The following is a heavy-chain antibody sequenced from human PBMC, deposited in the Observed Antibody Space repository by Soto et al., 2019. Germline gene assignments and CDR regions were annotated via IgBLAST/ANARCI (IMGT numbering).Heavy chain of an antibody. CDR2: IYSDGSI. V-gene: IGHV3-53*01. CDR1: EFTVSNNY. CDR3: ARGLKARHDAFDI. J-gene: IGHJ3*02. D-gene: IGHD3-22*01. Sequence: PVGSLRLSCAPSEFTVSNNYMNWVRQAPGKGLKWVSIIYSDGSIFYADSVKGRFTISRDNSRNTLYLQMDSLRAEDTAVYYCARGLKARHDAFDIWGPGTTVTVSS.